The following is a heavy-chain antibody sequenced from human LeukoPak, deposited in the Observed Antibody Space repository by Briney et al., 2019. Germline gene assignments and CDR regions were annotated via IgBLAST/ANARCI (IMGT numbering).Heavy chain of an antibody. D-gene: IGHD3-16*01. CDR1: GFTFSSYA. CDR2: ISDSGDTP. J-gene: IGHJ4*02. V-gene: IGHV3-23*01. Sequence: GGSLRLSCTASGFTFSSYAMSWVRQAPGKGLKWVSSISDSGDTPYYADSVKGLFTISRDNSKNTLYLQMNSLRAEDTAVYYCARDLSGGSDYWGQGTLVTVSS. CDR3: ARDLSGGSDY.